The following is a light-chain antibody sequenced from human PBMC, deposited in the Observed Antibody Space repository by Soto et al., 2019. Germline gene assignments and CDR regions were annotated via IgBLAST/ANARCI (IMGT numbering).Light chain of an antibody. CDR1: QSVNID. CDR3: QQYNTWPFT. V-gene: IGKV3D-15*01. CDR2: SAS. J-gene: IGKJ3*01. Sequence: EIVLTQSPATLSVSPGESATLSCRASQSVNIDLVWYQQKPGQAPKVLMFSASARETGIAARFSGGGSETEFTLTISSLQPEDSAVYFCQQYNTWPFTFDPGTKVDIK.